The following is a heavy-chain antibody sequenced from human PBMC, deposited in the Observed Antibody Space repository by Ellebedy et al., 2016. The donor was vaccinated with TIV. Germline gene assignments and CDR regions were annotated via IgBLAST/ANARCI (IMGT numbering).Heavy chain of an antibody. Sequence: ASVKVSCKTSGYTFTGYFIQWVRQAPGQGLEWMGILNPSAGSTSNTQKFQGRLTMTRDTSTRTVYMELSSLRSEDTAVYYCARLSDRGEHWGQGTLVTVSS. D-gene: IGHD1-14*01. CDR3: ARLSDRGEH. CDR2: LNPSAGST. V-gene: IGHV1-46*01. J-gene: IGHJ1*01. CDR1: GYTFTGYF.